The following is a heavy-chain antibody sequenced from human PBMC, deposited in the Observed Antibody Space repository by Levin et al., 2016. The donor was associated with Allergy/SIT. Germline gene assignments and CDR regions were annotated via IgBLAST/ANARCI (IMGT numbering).Heavy chain of an antibody. CDR1: GFPFTNYA. V-gene: IGHV3-23*01. CDR3: AKNKDSHLYYYYGMDV. J-gene: IGHJ6*02. CDR2: ISGSGGST. Sequence: GGSLRLSCAASGFPFTNYAMTWVRQAPGKGLEWVSSISGSGGSTYYLDSVRARFTISRDRSTNTLYLQMTSLRVEDTAMYYCAKNKDSHLYYYYGMDVWGPGTTVTVSS. D-gene: IGHD2-15*01.